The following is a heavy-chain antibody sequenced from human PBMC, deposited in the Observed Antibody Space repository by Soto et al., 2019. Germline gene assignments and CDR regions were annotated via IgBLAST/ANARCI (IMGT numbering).Heavy chain of an antibody. D-gene: IGHD3-22*01. CDR3: ARDNYYDSSGYQP. CDR2: IYYSGST. Sequence: TSETLSLTCTVSGGSISSGGYSWNWTRQHPGKGLEWIGYIYYSGSTYYNPSLKSRVTISVDTSKNQFSLKLSSVTAADTAVYFCARDNYYDSSGYQPWGQGTLVTVSS. CDR1: GGSISSGGYS. V-gene: IGHV4-31*03. J-gene: IGHJ1*01.